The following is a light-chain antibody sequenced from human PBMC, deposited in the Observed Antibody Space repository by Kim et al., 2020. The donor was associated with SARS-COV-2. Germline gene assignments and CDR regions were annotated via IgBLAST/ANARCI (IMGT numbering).Light chain of an antibody. J-gene: IGLJ1*01. CDR3: LAWDSDTHNYV. V-gene: IGLV3-1*01. CDR1: KLGDKY. Sequence: ELTQPPSVSVSPGQTASITCSGYKLGDKYVSWYQQKPGQSPVVVIYQDDKRPSGIPERFSGSNSGNTATLTISGTQAMDEADYYCLAWDSDTHNYVFGAGTKVTVL. CDR2: QDD.